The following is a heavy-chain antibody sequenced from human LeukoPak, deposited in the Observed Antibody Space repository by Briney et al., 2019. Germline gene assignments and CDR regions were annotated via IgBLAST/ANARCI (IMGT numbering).Heavy chain of an antibody. CDR2: IIPILGIA. J-gene: IGHJ5*02. CDR1: GGTFSSYT. CDR3: ARDPPPEYCSSTSCFP. Sequence: SVKVSCKASGGTFSSYTISWVRQAPGQGLEWMGRIIPILGIANYAQKFQGRVTITADKSTSTAYMELSSLRSEDTAVYYCARDPPPEYCSSTSCFPWGQETRVTVSS. V-gene: IGHV1-69*04. D-gene: IGHD2-2*01.